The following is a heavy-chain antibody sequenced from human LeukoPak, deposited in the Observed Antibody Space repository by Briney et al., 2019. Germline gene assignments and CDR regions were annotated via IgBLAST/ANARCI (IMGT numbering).Heavy chain of an antibody. Sequence: GGSLRLSCAASGFTFSNYAMSWVRQAPGRGLEWVSAILGSGGSTYYADSVKGRFTVSRDNSKSTLYLQMNSLRAEDTALYYCAKWGDYDVLTGYYVPDYWGQGTLVTVSS. CDR3: AKWGDYDVLTGYYVPDY. D-gene: IGHD3-9*01. CDR2: ILGSGGST. J-gene: IGHJ4*02. V-gene: IGHV3-23*01. CDR1: GFTFSNYA.